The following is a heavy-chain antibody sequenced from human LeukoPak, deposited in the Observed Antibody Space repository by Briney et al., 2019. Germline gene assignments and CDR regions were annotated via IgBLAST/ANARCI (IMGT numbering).Heavy chain of an antibody. Sequence: GAPVKVSCKASGYTFTGYYMHWVRQAPGQGLEWMEWMNPNSGNTGYAQKFQGRVTITRNTSISTAYMELSSLRSEDTAVYYCARGRAYDSSGYYLLVFDYWGQGTLVTVSS. D-gene: IGHD3-22*01. CDR3: ARGRAYDSSGYYLLVFDY. CDR2: MNPNSGNT. J-gene: IGHJ4*02. CDR1: GYTFTGYY. V-gene: IGHV1-8*03.